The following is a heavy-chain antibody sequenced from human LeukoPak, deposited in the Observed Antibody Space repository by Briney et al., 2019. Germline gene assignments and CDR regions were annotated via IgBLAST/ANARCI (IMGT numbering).Heavy chain of an antibody. Sequence: GASVKVFCKASGGTFSSYAISRVRQAPGQGLEWMGGIIPIFGTANFAQKFQGRVTITADESTSTAYMELSSLRSEDTAVYYCARGKRSTLDYWGQGTLVTVSS. CDR3: ARGKRSTLDY. D-gene: IGHD5-24*01. J-gene: IGHJ4*02. CDR1: GGTFSSYA. CDR2: IIPIFGTA. V-gene: IGHV1-69*01.